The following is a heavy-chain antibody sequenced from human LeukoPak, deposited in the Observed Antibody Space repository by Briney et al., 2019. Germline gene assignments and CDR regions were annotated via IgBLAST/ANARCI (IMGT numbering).Heavy chain of an antibody. V-gene: IGHV3-7*01. CDR2: IKQDGSEK. J-gene: IGHJ6*02. CDR3: ARDHKVRGIVADYFYGMDV. Sequence: PGGSLRLSCAASGFTFSSYWMSWVRQAPGKGLEWVANIKQDGSEKYYVDSVKGRFTISRDNAKNSLYLQMNSLRAEDAAVYYCARDHKVRGIVADYFYGMDVWGQGTTVTVSS. CDR1: GFTFSSYW. D-gene: IGHD3-10*01.